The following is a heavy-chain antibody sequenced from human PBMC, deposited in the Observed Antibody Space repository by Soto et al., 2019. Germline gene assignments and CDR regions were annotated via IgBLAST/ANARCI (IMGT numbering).Heavy chain of an antibody. D-gene: IGHD6-19*01. CDR3: AAGSSGWYPGSFDY. J-gene: IGHJ4*02. V-gene: IGHV1-58*01. Sequence: SVKVSCKASGFTFTSSAVQWVRQARGQRLEWIGWIVVGSGNTNYAQKFQERVTITRDMSTSTAYMEPSSLRSEDTAVYYCAAGSSGWYPGSFDYWGQGTLVTVSS. CDR2: IVVGSGNT. CDR1: GFTFTSSA.